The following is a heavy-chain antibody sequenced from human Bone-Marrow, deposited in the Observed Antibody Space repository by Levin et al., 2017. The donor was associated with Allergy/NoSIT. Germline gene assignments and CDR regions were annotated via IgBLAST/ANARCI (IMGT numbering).Heavy chain of an antibody. V-gene: IGHV4-31*03. Sequence: LSQTLSLTCTVSGASINSGGYYWNWIRQQPGKGLEWIGYMSYSWSTHYNPSLKSRLIISVDTCKNHLSLKLSSVTAADTAVYYCAATDGVGDSDYDYFDYWGQGTLVTVSS. J-gene: IGHJ4*02. D-gene: IGHD5-12*01. CDR2: MSYSWST. CDR3: AATDGVGDSDYDYFDY. CDR1: GASINSGGYY.